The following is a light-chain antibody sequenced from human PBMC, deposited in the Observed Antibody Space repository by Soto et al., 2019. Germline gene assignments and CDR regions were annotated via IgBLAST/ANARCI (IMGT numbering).Light chain of an antibody. J-gene: IGLJ1*01. Sequence: QSVLTQPASVSGSPGQSITISCTGTSSEVGGYNAVSWYEQHPGKAPKLMIYDVSNRPSGASDRFSGSQSGNTASLTFSGLHSEVEADYYCVSYVSGGAYVFGTGTKVTVL. CDR1: SSEVGGYNA. CDR3: VSYVSGGAYV. CDR2: DVS. V-gene: IGLV2-14*01.